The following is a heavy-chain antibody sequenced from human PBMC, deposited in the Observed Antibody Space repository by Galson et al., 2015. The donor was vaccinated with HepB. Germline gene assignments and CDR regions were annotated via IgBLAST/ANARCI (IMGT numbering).Heavy chain of an antibody. J-gene: IGHJ6*03. CDR3: ANGCSITSCHNYFSHMDV. V-gene: IGHV3-23*01. D-gene: IGHD2-2*01. CDR2: ISASGTYT. Sequence: SLRLSCAVSGLPFRNYGMSWVRQVPGKGLEWVSSISASGTYTFYADSVTGRFTISRDNSKNTVPLRVNRPRAEDMAVYYCANGCSITSCHNYFSHMDVWGKGTTGTVPS. CDR1: GLPFRNYG.